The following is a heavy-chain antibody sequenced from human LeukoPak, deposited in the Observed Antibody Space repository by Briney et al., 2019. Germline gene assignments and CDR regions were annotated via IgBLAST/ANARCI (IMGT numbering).Heavy chain of an antibody. CDR3: ARGLTRYFDLSNAFDI. J-gene: IGHJ3*02. CDR2: MNPSSGNT. CDR1: GYTFTSYD. V-gene: IGHV1-8*01. Sequence: GASVKVSCKASGYTFTSYDINWVRQATGQGLEWMGWMNPSSGNTGYAQKFQGRVTMTRNTSISTAYMELSSLRSEDTAVYYCARGLTRYFDLSNAFDIWGQGTMVTVSS. D-gene: IGHD3-9*01.